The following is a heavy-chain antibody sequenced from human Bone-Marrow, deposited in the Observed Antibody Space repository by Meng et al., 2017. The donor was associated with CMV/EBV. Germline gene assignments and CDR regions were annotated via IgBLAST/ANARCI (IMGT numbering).Heavy chain of an antibody. V-gene: IGHV5-51*01. D-gene: IGHD2-21*01. CDR3: ARRADSYDWFDP. CDR2: IYPGDSNT. CDR1: GYSFTNYW. Sequence: GGSLRLSCKGSGYSFTNYWIAWVRQMPGKGLEWMGIIYPGDSNTRYTPSFQGQVTIAADNSSSTAYMQGSRLKASDTAMYYCARRADSYDWFDPWGQGTLVTVSS. J-gene: IGHJ5*02.